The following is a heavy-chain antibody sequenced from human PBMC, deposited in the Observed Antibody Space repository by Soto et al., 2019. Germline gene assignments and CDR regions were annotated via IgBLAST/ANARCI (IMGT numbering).Heavy chain of an antibody. CDR2: ISYDGSNK. CDR1: GFTFSSNA. J-gene: IGHJ6*02. D-gene: IGHD3-16*01. CDR3: ARDKERFGGGYYYGMDV. Sequence: GGSLRLSCAASGFTFSSNAMHWVRQAPGKGLEWVALISYDGSNKYYADSVKGRFTISRDNSKNTLYLQMNSLRAEDTAVYYCARDKERFGGGYYYGMDVWGQGTTVTVSS. V-gene: IGHV3-30-3*01.